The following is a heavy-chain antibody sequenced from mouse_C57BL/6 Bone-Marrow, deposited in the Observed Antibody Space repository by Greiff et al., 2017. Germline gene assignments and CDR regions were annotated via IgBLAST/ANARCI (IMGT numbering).Heavy chain of an antibody. CDR1: GFTFSSYA. CDR2: ISSGGDYI. CDR3: TRDRGDCSMDY. Sequence: EVMLVESGAGLVKPGGSLKISCAASGFTFSSYAMSWVRQTPEKRLEWVAYISSGGDYIYYADTVKGRFTISRDNARNTLYLQMSSLQSEDTAMCYCTRDRGDCSMDYWGQVTSGTVSS. V-gene: IGHV5-9-1*02. J-gene: IGHJ4*01.